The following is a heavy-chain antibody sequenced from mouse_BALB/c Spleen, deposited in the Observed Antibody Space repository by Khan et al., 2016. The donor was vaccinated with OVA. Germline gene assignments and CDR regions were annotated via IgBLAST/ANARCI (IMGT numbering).Heavy chain of an antibody. V-gene: IGHV9-3-1*01. D-gene: IGHD2-10*01. J-gene: IGHJ4*01. CDR3: ARPPYFSYVMGY. Sequence: QIQLVQSGPELKKPGETVKISCKASGYTFTNYGMNWVKQAPGRGLKWMGWINTYTGEPTYADDFKGRFVFSLETSASTADLQINNLKNEDTATYVWARPPYFSYVMGYWGQGTSVTVSS. CDR1: GYTFTNYG. CDR2: INTYTGEP.